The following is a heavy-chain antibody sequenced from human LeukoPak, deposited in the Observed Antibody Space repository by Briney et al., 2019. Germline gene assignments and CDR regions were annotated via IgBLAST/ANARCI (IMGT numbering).Heavy chain of an antibody. J-gene: IGHJ6*04. D-gene: IGHD3-9*01. CDR3: ARGLYYDILTGPYYYYGMDV. Sequence: PSETLSLTCAVYGGSFSGYYWSWIRQPPGKGLEWIGEINHSGSTNYSPSLKSRVTISVDTSKNQFSLKLSSVTAADTAVYYCARGLYYDILTGPYYYYGMDVWGKGTTVTVSS. CDR1: GGSFSGYY. CDR2: INHSGST. V-gene: IGHV4-34*01.